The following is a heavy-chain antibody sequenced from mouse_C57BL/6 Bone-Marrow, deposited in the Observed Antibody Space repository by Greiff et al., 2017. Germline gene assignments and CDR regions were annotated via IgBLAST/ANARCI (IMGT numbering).Heavy chain of an antibody. CDR3: AKNGMITTEDDYAVDY. J-gene: IGHJ4*01. D-gene: IGHD2-4*01. V-gene: IGHV2-5*01. Sequence: VQLQQSGPGLVQPSQSLSITCTVSGFSFTSYGLHWVRQSPGKGLVWLGVIWRGGSTDYNAAFISSLSITKDNSKSQVFFKMNSMQDDDTAMYYGAKNGMITTEDDYAVDYWGQGTSVTVSS. CDR2: IWRGGST. CDR1: GFSFTSYG.